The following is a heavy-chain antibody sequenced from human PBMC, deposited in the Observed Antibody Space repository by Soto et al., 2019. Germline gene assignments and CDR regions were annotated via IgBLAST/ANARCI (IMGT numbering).Heavy chain of an antibody. Sequence: SETLSLTCTVSGDSISSADYYWSWIRQTPGKGLEWIGHIFYSGTTYYNPSLKSRLTISVDTSKNHFSLKLSSVTAADTAVYYCARGPTYCSSTSCYLYYYYGMDVWGQGTTVTVSS. CDR3: ARGPTYCSSTSCYLYYYYGMDV. D-gene: IGHD2-2*01. J-gene: IGHJ6*02. V-gene: IGHV4-30-4*01. CDR2: IFYSGTT. CDR1: GDSISSADYY.